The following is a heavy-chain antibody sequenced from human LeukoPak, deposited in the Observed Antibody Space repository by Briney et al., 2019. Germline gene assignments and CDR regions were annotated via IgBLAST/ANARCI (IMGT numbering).Heavy chain of an antibody. D-gene: IGHD2-21*02. CDR3: ARAMTDNYYYGMDV. V-gene: IGHV3-66*01. CDR2: IYSSGST. CDR1: GFTVSSNH. Sequence: PGGSLRLSCAASGFTVSSNHMSWVRQAPGKGLEWVSVIYSSGSTYYADSVKGRFTISRDNSKNTLYLQMNSLRVEDTAVYYCARAMTDNYYYGMDVWGQGTTVTVSS. J-gene: IGHJ6*02.